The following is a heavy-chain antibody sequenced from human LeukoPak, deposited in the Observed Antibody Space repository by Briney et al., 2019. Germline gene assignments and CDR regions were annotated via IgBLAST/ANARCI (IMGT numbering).Heavy chain of an antibody. Sequence: PSETLSLTCTVSGGSISSYHWSWIRQPAGKGLEWIGRIYTSGSTNYNPSLKSRVTMSVDTSKNQFSLKLSSVTAADTAVYYCARESRLWFGELLYWADAFDIWGQGTMVTVSS. J-gene: IGHJ3*02. V-gene: IGHV4-4*07. CDR2: IYTSGST. CDR1: GGSISSYH. D-gene: IGHD3-10*01. CDR3: ARESRLWFGELLYWADAFDI.